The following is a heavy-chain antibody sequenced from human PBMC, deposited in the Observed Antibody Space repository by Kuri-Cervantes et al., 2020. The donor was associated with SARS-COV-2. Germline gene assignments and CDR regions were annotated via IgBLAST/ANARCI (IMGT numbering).Heavy chain of an antibody. CDR2: IKQDGSEK. V-gene: IGHV3-7*01. CDR3: ARARRGDIVVVPAAIASQVHPGHWYFDL. CDR1: GFTCSSYW. Sequence: GESLKISCAASGFTCSSYWMSWVRQAPGKGLEWGANIKQDGSEKYYVDSVKGRFTISRDNAKNSLYLQMNSLRAEDTAVYYCARARRGDIVVVPAAIASQVHPGHWYFDLWGRGTLVTVSS. J-gene: IGHJ2*01. D-gene: IGHD2-2*02.